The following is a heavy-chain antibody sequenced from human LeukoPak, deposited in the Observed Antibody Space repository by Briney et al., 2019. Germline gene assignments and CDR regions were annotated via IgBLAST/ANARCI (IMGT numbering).Heavy chain of an antibody. J-gene: IGHJ4*02. V-gene: IGHV3-7*01. CDR1: GFTFSSYW. Sequence: GGSLRLSCAASGFTFSSYWMSWVRQAPGKGLEWVANIKQDGSEKYYVDSVKGRFTISRDNAKNSLYLQMNSLRAEDTAVYYCAKDYGSSSTVYWGQGTLVTVSS. CDR2: IKQDGSEK. D-gene: IGHD6-13*01. CDR3: AKDYGSSSTVY.